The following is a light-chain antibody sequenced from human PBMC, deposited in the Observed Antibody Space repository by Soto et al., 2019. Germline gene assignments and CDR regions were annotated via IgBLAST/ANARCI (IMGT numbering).Light chain of an antibody. CDR2: AVT. J-gene: IGLJ1*01. V-gene: IGLV2-14*01. CDR1: ATDVGAYNY. Sequence: QSALTQPASVSGSPGQSITISCTGTATDVGAYNYVSWYQQHPGRAPKLIIYAVTDRPSGVADRFSGSKSGDTASLTISGLQAEDEADYYCCSYIGHYIYVFGTGTKLTVL. CDR3: CSYIGHYIYV.